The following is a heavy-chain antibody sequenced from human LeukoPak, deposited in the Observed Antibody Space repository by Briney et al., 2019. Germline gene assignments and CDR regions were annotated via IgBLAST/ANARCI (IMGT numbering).Heavy chain of an antibody. V-gene: IGHV3-53*01. CDR3: AKDQLRSGWSFDY. Sequence: PGGSLRLSCAASGFTVSDHYMSWVRQAPGQGLESVSLIYSGGTTLYADSVKGRFTISRDNSKNTLHLQMNSLRAGDTAVYYCAKDQLRSGWSFDYWGQGTLVTVSS. D-gene: IGHD6-19*01. CDR2: IYSGGTT. CDR1: GFTVSDHY. J-gene: IGHJ4*02.